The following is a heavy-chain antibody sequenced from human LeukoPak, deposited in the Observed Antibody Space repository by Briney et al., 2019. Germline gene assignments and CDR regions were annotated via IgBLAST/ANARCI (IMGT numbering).Heavy chain of an antibody. CDR3: AKDPRGYYYYYMDV. Sequence: GGSLRLSCAASGFTFSSYGMHWARQAPGKGLEWVAFIRYDGSNKYYADSVKGRLTISRDNSKNTLYLQMNSLRAEDTAVYYCAKDPRGYYYYYMDVWGKGTTVTISS. CDR1: GFTFSSYG. V-gene: IGHV3-30*02. CDR2: IRYDGSNK. J-gene: IGHJ6*03.